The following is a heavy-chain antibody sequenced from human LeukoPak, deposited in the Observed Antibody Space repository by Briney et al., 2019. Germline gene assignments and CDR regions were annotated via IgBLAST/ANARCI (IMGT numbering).Heavy chain of an antibody. CDR3: ARLYYYDSSGYFI. Sequence: PSETLSLTCTVSGGSISSSSYYWGWIRQPPGKGLEWIGSIYYSGSTYYNPSLESRVTISVDTSKNQFSLRLSSVTAADTAVYYCARLYYYDSSGYFIWGQGTLVTVSS. V-gene: IGHV4-39*07. CDR1: GGSISSSSYY. J-gene: IGHJ4*02. D-gene: IGHD3-22*01. CDR2: IYYSGST.